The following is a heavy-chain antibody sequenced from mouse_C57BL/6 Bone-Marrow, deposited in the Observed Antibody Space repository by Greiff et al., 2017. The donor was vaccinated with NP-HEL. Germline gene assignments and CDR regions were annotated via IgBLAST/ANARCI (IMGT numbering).Heavy chain of an antibody. CDR2: INPSTGGT. CDR3: ARGYYGSSYVRDY. Sequence: VQLQQSGPELVKPGASVKISCKASGYSFTGYYMNWVKQSPEKSLEWIGEINPSTGGTTYNQTFKAKATLTVDKSSSTAYMQLKSLTSEDSAVYYCARGYYGSSYVRDYWGQGTTLTVSS. CDR1: GYSFTGYY. V-gene: IGHV1-42*01. D-gene: IGHD1-1*01. J-gene: IGHJ2*01.